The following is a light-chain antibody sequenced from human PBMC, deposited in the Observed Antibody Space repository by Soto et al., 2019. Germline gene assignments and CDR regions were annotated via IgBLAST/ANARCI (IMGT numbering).Light chain of an antibody. CDR1: SSDVDGHKH. CDR3: ASYVGPNIL. Sequence: QSALTQPPSASGSPGQSVTISCAETSSDVDGHKHVSWYQQHPGKAPKLLLYEIAKRPSGVPDRFSGSKSGNMASLTVSGLQAEDDADYFCASYVGPNILFGGGTKLTVL. V-gene: IGLV2-8*01. J-gene: IGLJ2*01. CDR2: EIA.